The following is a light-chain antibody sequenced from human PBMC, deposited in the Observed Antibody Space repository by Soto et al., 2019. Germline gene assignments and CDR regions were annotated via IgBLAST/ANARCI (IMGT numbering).Light chain of an antibody. J-gene: IGLJ1*01. CDR1: SXNVGYFDF. Sequence: QSALTQPASVSGSPGQSITISCTGTSXNVGYFDFVSWYRQHPGKAPKLLIYEVRKRPSGVSDRFSGSKSGNTASLTISGLQAEDEGDYYCCSYAASNTRVFGAGTKATVL. CDR2: EVR. V-gene: IGLV2-14*01. CDR3: CSYAASNTRV.